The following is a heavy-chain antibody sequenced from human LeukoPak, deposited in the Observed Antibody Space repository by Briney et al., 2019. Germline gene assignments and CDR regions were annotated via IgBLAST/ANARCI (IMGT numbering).Heavy chain of an antibody. J-gene: IGHJ4*02. CDR3: ARGRGVAAKDY. V-gene: IGHV4-34*01. CDR1: GGSFSGYY. Sequence: SETLSLTCAVSGGSFSGYYWSWIRQPPGKGLEWIGEINHSGSTNYNPSLKSRVTISVDTSKNQFSLKLSSVTAADTAVYYCARGRGVAAKDYWGQGTLVTVSS. CDR2: INHSGST. D-gene: IGHD3-10*01.